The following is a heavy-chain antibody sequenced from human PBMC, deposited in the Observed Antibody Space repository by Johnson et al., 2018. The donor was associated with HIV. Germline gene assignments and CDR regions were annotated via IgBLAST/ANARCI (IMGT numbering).Heavy chain of an antibody. CDR3: ARDYYDMPWGYDAFDI. D-gene: IGHD3-22*01. J-gene: IGHJ3*02. CDR1: GFTFSSYA. CDR2: IWYDGSNK. Sequence: QVQLVESGGGLVQPGGSLRLSCAASGFTFSSYAMHWVRQAPGKGLEWVAVIWYDGSNKYYADSVKGRFPISRDNSKNTLYLQMNSLRAEDTAVYYCARDYYDMPWGYDAFDIWGQGTVVTVSS. V-gene: IGHV3-33*08.